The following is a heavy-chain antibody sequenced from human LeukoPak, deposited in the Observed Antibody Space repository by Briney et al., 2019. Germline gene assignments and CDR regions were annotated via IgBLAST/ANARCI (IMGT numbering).Heavy chain of an antibody. CDR2: IYYSGST. Sequence: PSETLSLTCTEPGGSLSSYYWSWVRQPPGKGLERIGHIYYSGSTNYNPSLKSRATISVDTSKNKFSLMLSSVTAADTAVYYCARSSGLLWFGDLWRTPYYFDYGGQGTLDTVSS. CDR1: GGSLSSYY. CDR3: ARSSGLLWFGDLWRTPYYFDY. V-gene: IGHV4-59*08. J-gene: IGHJ4*02. D-gene: IGHD3-10*01.